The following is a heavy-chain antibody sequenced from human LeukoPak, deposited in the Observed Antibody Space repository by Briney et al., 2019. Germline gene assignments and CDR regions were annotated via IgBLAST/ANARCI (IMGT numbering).Heavy chain of an antibody. Sequence: GASVKVSCKASGYTFTGYYMHWVRQAPGQGLEWMGWINPNSGGTNYAQKFQGRVTMTRDTSISTAYMELSRLRSDDTAVYYCASALFYGDYVWVMDVWGKGTTVTVSS. D-gene: IGHD4-17*01. CDR2: INPNSGGT. CDR1: GYTFTGYY. J-gene: IGHJ6*04. V-gene: IGHV1-2*02. CDR3: ASALFYGDYVWVMDV.